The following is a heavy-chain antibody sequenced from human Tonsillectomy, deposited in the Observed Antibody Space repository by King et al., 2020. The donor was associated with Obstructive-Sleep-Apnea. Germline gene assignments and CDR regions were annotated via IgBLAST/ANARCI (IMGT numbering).Heavy chain of an antibody. D-gene: IGHD5-18*01. CDR1: GGSISSSSYY. J-gene: IGHJ4*02. V-gene: IGHV4-39*07. Sequence: QLQESGPGLVKPSETLSLICTVSGGSISSSSYYLGWFRQPPGNGLELIGSIYYSGSTYYNPSLNRRVTISVDTSKNQFSLKLSSVTAADTAVYYCANLGYSYGDYYFDYWGQGTLVTVSS. CDR2: IYYSGST. CDR3: ANLGYSYGDYYFDY.